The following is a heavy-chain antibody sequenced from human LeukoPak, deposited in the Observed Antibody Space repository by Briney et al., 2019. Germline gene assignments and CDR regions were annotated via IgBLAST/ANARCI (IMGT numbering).Heavy chain of an antibody. CDR2: INHSGST. CDR3: ARRFRITMVRGVTTKFDP. V-gene: IGHV4-34*01. CDR1: GGSFSGYY. J-gene: IGHJ5*02. D-gene: IGHD3-10*01. Sequence: SETLSLTCAVYGGSFSGYYWSWIRQPPGKGLEWIGEINHSGSTNYNPSLKSRVTISVDTSKNQFSLKLSSVTAPDTAVYYCARRFRITMVRGVTTKFDPWGQGTLVTVFS.